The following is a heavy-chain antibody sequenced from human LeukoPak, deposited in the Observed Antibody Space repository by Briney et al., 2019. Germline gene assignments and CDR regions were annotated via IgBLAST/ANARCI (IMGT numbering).Heavy chain of an antibody. V-gene: IGHV3-30*02. J-gene: IGHJ4*02. CDR1: GSTFRNYG. CDR3: ARSPDAQFDY. CDR2: IRYDASNK. D-gene: IGHD2-2*01. Sequence: GGSLRLSCAASGSTFRNYGVHWVRQAPGKGLEWVAFIRYDASNKYYADSVKGRFTISRDNSENTLYLQMNGLRTEDTAVYYCARSPDAQFDYWGQGTLVTVSS.